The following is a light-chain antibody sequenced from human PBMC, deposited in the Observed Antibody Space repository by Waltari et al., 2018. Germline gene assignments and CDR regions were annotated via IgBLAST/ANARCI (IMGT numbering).Light chain of an antibody. CDR1: STEVGGYNS. CDR3: SSYTSCNTVI. J-gene: IGLJ2*01. V-gene: IGLV2-14*03. CDR2: DVS. Sequence: QSALTQPASVSGSPGQSLTISCIGTSTEVGGYNSVSWYQQHPGKAPKVTIYDVSNRPSGVSNRVSGAKSGNTASQTISGLQAEDEADDYCSSYTSCNTVIFGGGTKLTVL.